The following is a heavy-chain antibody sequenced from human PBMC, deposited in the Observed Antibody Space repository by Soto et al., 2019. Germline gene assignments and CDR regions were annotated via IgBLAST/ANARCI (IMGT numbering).Heavy chain of an antibody. V-gene: IGHV3-23*01. CDR3: AKETGPEGY. CDR2: ITDSGGTT. J-gene: IGHJ4*02. CDR1: GFTFSNYA. Sequence: LRLSCAASGFTFSNYAMSRVRQAPGMGLECVSSITDSGGTTYYADSVKGRFTISRDNSRNTLYLQMNSLRAEDTAIYYCAKETGPEGYWGRGSLVTVSS.